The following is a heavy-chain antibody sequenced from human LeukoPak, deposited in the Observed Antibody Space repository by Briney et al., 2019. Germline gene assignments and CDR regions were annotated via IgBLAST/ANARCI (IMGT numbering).Heavy chain of an antibody. J-gene: IGHJ5*02. V-gene: IGHV4-31*03. CDR3: ARVEITMVRGTDYFDP. D-gene: IGHD3-10*01. Sequence: LSLTCTVSGGSISSGGFYWSWIRQHPGKGLEWIGYILYSGKTYYNPSLKSRVTISVDTSKNQFSLQLKSVTAADTAVYYGARVEITMVRGTDYFDPWGQGTLVTVSS. CDR2: ILYSGKT. CDR1: GGSISSGGFY.